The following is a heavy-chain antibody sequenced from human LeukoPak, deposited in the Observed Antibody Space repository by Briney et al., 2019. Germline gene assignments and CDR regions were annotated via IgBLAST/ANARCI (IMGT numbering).Heavy chain of an antibody. V-gene: IGHV4-31*03. CDR3: AARSTRQDY. D-gene: IGHD2-2*01. CDR2: IYYSGST. CDR1: GGSISSGGFY. Sequence: SETLFPTCTVSGGSISSGGFYWNWIRHPPGKGLEWIGYIYYSGSTYYNPSLKSRVTISVDASKNQFSLKLSSVTAADTAVYYCAARSTRQDYWGQGTLVTVSS. J-gene: IGHJ4*02.